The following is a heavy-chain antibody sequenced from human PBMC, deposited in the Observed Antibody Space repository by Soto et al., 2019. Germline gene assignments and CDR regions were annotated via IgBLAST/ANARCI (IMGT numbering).Heavy chain of an antibody. J-gene: IGHJ6*02. V-gene: IGHV3-48*03. Sequence: EVQLVESGGVLVQPGGSLRLSCAASGFTFSSYEMNWVRQAPGKGLEWVSYISSGGSNIYYADSVKGRFTISRDNAKNSLDLQINSMSAEDTALYYCARLTKDNYYYGMDVWGQGTTVTVSS. CDR2: ISSGGSNI. D-gene: IGHD2-15*01. CDR1: GFTFSSYE. CDR3: ARLTKDNYYYGMDV.